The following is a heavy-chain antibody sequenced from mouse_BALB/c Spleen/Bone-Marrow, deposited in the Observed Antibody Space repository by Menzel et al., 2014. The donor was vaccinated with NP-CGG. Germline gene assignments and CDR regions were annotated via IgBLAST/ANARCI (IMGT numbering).Heavy chain of an antibody. V-gene: IGHV1-9*01. J-gene: IGHJ3*01. Sequence: QVQLKQSGAELMKPGASVKISCKATGYTFSSYWIEWVKQRPGHGLEWIGEILPGSGCTNYNEKFKGKATFTADTSSNTAYMQLSSLTSEDSAVYYCASFYGRFAYWGQGTLVTVSA. CDR2: ILPGSGCT. D-gene: IGHD1-1*02. CDR3: ASFYGRFAY. CDR1: GYTFSSYW.